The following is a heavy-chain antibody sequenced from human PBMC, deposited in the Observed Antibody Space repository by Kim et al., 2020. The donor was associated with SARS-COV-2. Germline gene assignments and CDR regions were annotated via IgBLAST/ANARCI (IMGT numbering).Heavy chain of an antibody. V-gene: IGHV4-39*01. CDR1: GGSISTTNYF. D-gene: IGHD3-3*01. Sequence: SETLSLTCTVSGGSISTTNYFWGWIRQPPGKGLEWIATISYSGSTYYNPSLKSRVTISVDTSKNQFSLKLSSVTAADTAVYCCARPPRGISRRTFDIWGQGTMVTVSS. J-gene: IGHJ3*02. CDR2: ISYSGST. CDR3: ARPPRGISRRTFDI.